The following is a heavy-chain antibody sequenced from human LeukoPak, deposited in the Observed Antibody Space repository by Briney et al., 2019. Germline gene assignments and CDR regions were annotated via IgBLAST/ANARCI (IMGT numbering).Heavy chain of an antibody. D-gene: IGHD1-7*01. J-gene: IGHJ5*02. Sequence: ASVKVSCKASGYTFTGYYMHWVRQAPGQGLEWMGWINPNGGGTNYAQKSQGRVTMTRDTSISTAYMELSRLRSDDTAVYYCARGNYAVRDWFDPWGQGTLVTVSS. CDR3: ARGNYAVRDWFDP. CDR2: INPNGGGT. V-gene: IGHV1-2*02. CDR1: GYTFTGYY.